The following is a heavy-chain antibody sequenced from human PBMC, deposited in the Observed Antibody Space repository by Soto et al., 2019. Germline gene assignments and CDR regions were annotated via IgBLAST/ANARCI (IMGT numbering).Heavy chain of an antibody. CDR3: SADHPHTAIGWPV. CDR2: INPSGGST. V-gene: IGHV1-46*01. Sequence: ASVKVSCKASGYTFTTYYIHWVRQAPGQGLEWMGMINPSGGSTSYTQKFQGRVTMTRDTSTSTVYMELSSLRSDDTAVYFCSADHPHTAIGWPVWGQGTTVTVSS. J-gene: IGHJ6*02. CDR1: GYTFTTYY.